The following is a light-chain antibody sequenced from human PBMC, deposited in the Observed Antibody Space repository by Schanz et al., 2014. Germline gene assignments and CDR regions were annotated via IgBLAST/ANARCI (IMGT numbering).Light chain of an antibody. CDR2: DVS. V-gene: IGLV2-14*01. CDR1: SSDVGGYNY. CDR3: SSYTVTSTLV. Sequence: QSALTQPASVSGSPGQSITISCTGTSSDVGGYNYVSWYQQHPGKAPKLMIYDVSNRPSGVSNRFSGSKSANTASLTISGXXXEDEADYYCSSYTVTSTLVFGGGTKVTVL. J-gene: IGLJ2*01.